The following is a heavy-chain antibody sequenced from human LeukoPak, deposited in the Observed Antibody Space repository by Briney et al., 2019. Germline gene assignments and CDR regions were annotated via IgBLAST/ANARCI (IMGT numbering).Heavy chain of an antibody. J-gene: IGHJ6*03. V-gene: IGHV4-4*07. CDR2: IYTSGNT. CDR3: ARGYGSGRDMDV. CDR1: GASISSYY. Sequence: SETLSLTCSVSGASISSYYWSWIRQPAGKGLEWIGRIYTSGNTNYNPSLKSRVTMSVDTSNNQFSLKLTSVTAADTAVYYCARGYGSGRDMDVWGKGTTVTISS. D-gene: IGHD3-10*01.